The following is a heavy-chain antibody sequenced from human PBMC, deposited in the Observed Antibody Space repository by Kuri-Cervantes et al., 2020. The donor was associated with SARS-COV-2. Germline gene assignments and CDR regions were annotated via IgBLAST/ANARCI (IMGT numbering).Heavy chain of an antibody. V-gene: IGHV3-30*18. CDR1: GFTFSNYD. J-gene: IGHJ4*02. CDR2: ISYDGSNK. Sequence: GGSLRLSCAASGFTFSNYDIHWVRQAPGKGLEWVAVISYDGSNKYYADSVKGRFTISRDNSKNTLYLQMNSPRAEDTSVYYCAKDSRNWGALDYWGQGTLVTVSS. CDR3: AKDSRNWGALDY. D-gene: IGHD7-27*01.